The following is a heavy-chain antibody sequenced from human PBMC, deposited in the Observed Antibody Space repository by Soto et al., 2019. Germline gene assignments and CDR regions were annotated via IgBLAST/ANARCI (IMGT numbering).Heavy chain of an antibody. CDR2: IRSKAYGGTT. CDR3: TRSYDILTGYYYYYYYGMDV. J-gene: IGHJ6*02. V-gene: IGHV3-49*04. D-gene: IGHD3-9*01. Sequence: GGSLRLSCTASGFTFGDYAMSWVRQASGKGLEWVGFIRSKAYGGTTEYAASVKGRFTISRDDSKSIAYLQMNSLKTEDTAVYYCTRSYDILTGYYYYYYYGMDVWGQGTTVTVSS. CDR1: GFTFGDYA.